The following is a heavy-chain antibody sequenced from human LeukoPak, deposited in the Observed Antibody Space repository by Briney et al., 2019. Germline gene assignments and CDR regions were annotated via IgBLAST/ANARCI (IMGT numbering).Heavy chain of an antibody. V-gene: IGHV4-39*01. CDR2: IYYSGST. Sequence: SGTLSLTCTVSGGSISSSSYYWGWIRQPPGKGLEWIGSIYYSGSTYYNPSLKSRVTISVDTSKNQFSLKLSSVTAADTAVYYCARRPYYDFWSGYSDYFDYWGQGTLVTVSS. CDR3: ARRPYYDFWSGYSDYFDY. D-gene: IGHD3-3*01. CDR1: GGSISSSSYY. J-gene: IGHJ4*02.